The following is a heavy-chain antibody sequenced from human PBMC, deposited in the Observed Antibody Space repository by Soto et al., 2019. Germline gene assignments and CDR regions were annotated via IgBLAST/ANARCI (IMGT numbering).Heavy chain of an antibody. D-gene: IGHD3-22*01. CDR2: IYYSGST. CDR1: GGSVSSGDYY. V-gene: IGHV4-30-4*01. CDR3: ATESSGSSPLNFDF. J-gene: IGHJ4*02. Sequence: SETLSLTCTVSGGSVSSGDYYWSWIRQPPGKDLEWIGYIYYSGSTYFAPSLKSRVSMAIDTSENQFSLKLSSVTAADTAIYYCATESSGSSPLNFDFWGRGVQVTVSS.